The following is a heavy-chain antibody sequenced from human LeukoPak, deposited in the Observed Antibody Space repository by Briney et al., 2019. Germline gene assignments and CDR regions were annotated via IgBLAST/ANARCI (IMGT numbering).Heavy chain of an antibody. CDR1: GFTFSSYS. CDR2: ISSSSSYI. V-gene: IGHV3-21*01. Sequence: PGGSLRLSCPASGFTFSSYSMNWVRQAPGKGLEWVSSISSSSSYIYYADSVKGRFTISRDNAKNSLYLQMNSLRAEDTAVYYCARDAPLGYCSSTSCYTGGDYYYYYMDVWGKGTTVTVSS. CDR3: ARDAPLGYCSSTSCYTGGDYYYYYMDV. D-gene: IGHD2-2*02. J-gene: IGHJ6*03.